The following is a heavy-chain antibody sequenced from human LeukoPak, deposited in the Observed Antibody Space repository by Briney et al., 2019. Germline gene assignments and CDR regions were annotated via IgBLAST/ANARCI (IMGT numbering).Heavy chain of an antibody. CDR3: GRDHEDPYYFDY. V-gene: IGHV4-59*01. CDR2: IYYSGST. Sequence: SETLPLTCTVSGGSISSYYWSWIRQPPGKGLEWIGYIYYSGSTNYNPSLKSRVTISVDTSKNQCSLKLSSVTAADTAVYYCGRDHEDPYYFDYWGQGTLVTVSS. CDR1: GGSISSYY. J-gene: IGHJ4*02.